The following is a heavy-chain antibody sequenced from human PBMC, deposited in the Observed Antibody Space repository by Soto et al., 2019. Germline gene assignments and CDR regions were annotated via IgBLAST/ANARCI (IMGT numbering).Heavy chain of an antibody. D-gene: IGHD3-22*01. J-gene: IGHJ3*02. CDR1: GYTFTSYG. Sequence: ASVKVSCKASGYTFTSYGISWVRQAPGQGLEWMGWISAYNGNTNYAQKLQGRVTMTTDTSTSTAYMGQRSLRSDDTAVYYCARAGVPGYYDSSGYVAHAFDIWGQGTMVTVS. CDR2: ISAYNGNT. CDR3: ARAGVPGYYDSSGYVAHAFDI. V-gene: IGHV1-18*01.